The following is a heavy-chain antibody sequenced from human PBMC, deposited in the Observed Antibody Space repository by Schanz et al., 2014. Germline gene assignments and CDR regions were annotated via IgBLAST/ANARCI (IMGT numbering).Heavy chain of an antibody. J-gene: IGHJ3*02. CDR2: IIPILDKT. CDR3: ARGPSTGAFDI. V-gene: IGHV1-46*03. Sequence: QVQLVQSGAEVKKPGASVKVSCKASGYTFTSYYMHWVRQAPGQGLEWMGRIIPILDKTNYAQKFQGRVTMTADKSTSTVYMELSSLRSEDTAVYFCARGPSTGAFDIWGQGTMVTVSS. CDR1: GYTFTSYY.